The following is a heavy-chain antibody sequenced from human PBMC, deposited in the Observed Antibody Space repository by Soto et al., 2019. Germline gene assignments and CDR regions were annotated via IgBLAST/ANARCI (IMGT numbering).Heavy chain of an antibody. CDR2: INPNSGGT. V-gene: IGHV1-2*02. Sequence: ASVKVSCKACGDTFTGYYMHWVGQAPGQGREWMGWINPNSGGTNYAQKFQGRVTMTRDTSISTAYMELSRLRSDDTAVYYCARDREEVAGTSANWFDAWSQGTLVTVSS. J-gene: IGHJ5*02. CDR3: ARDREEVAGTSANWFDA. CDR1: GDTFTGYY. D-gene: IGHD6-19*01.